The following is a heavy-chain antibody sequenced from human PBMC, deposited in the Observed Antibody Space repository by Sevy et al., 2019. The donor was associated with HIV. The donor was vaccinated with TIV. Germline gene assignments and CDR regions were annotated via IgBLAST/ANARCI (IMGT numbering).Heavy chain of an antibody. CDR2: IKPDGTEQ. J-gene: IGHJ4*02. CDR3: ARDNGAALDY. CDR1: GITFSNYW. D-gene: IGHD3-10*01. Sequence: GGSLRLSCTVSGITFSNYWMTWVRQAPGQGLEWVAIIKPDGTEQYSVDSVKGRFTVSRDNAKNILYLQMDRLRAEDTSIYYCARDNGAALDYWGQGTLVTVSS. V-gene: IGHV3-7*01.